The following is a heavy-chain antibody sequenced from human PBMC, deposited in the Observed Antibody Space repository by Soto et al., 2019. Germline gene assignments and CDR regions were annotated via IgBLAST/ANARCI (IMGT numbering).Heavy chain of an antibody. Sequence: QVQVVESGGGVAQPGRSLRLSCAASGFTFTNYAMHWVRQAPGKGLQWVAAISDDGVNDYYADSVEGRFTISRDNYKNTLYLQMNSLTADDTAVFSCARGSAGHYNSGTLLDWGQGTLVTVSS. CDR1: GFTFTNYA. D-gene: IGHD3-10*01. J-gene: IGHJ4*02. CDR3: ARGSAGHYNSGTLLD. CDR2: ISDDGVND. V-gene: IGHV3-30-3*01.